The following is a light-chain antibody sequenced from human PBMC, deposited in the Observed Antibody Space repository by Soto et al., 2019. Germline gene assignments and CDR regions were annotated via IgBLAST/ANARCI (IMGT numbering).Light chain of an antibody. Sequence: QSVLTQPASVSGSPGQSITISCTGTSSDVGGYNYVSWYQHHPGKAPKLMISDVSDRPSGVSDRFSGSKSGNTASLTISGLQAEDEAYYYCSSYTSSSTLVFGGGTKLTVL. CDR2: DVS. V-gene: IGLV2-14*03. CDR1: SSDVGGYNY. CDR3: SSYTSSSTLV. J-gene: IGLJ3*02.